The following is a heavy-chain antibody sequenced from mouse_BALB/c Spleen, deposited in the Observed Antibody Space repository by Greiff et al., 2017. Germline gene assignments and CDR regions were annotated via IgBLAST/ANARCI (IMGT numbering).Heavy chain of an antibody. Sequence: VQLQQSGAELAKPGASVKMSCKASGYTFTSYWMHWVKQRPGQGLEWIGYINPSTGYTEYNQKIKDKATLTADKSSSTAYMQLSSLTSEDSAVYYCSRRYVYDGTFAYWGQGTLVTVSA. V-gene: IGHV1-7*01. D-gene: IGHD2-2*01. CDR3: SRRYVYDGTFAY. CDR1: GYTFTSYW. J-gene: IGHJ3*01. CDR2: INPSTGYT.